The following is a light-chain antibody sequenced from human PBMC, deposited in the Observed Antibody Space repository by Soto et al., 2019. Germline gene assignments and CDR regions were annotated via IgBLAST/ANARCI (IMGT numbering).Light chain of an antibody. CDR2: EGS. V-gene: IGLV2-23*01. CDR3: CSYAGSSTLYV. J-gene: IGLJ1*01. CDR1: SSDVGSYNL. Sequence: QSVLTQPASVSGSPGQSITISCTGTSSDVGSYNLVSWYQQHPGKAPKLMIYEGSKRPSGVSNRFSGSKSGNTASLTISGLQAEDEADYYCCSYAGSSTLYVFXTGTNVTVL.